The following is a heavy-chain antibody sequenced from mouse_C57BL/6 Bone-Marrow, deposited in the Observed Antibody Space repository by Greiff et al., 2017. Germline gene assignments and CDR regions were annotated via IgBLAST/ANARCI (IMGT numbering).Heavy chain of an antibody. V-gene: IGHV5-6*01. CDR1: GFTFSSYG. J-gene: IGHJ3*01. CDR2: ISSGGSYT. D-gene: IGHD2-12*01. Sequence: EVQLVESGGDLVKPGGSLKLSCAASGFTFSSYGMSWVRQTPDKRLEWVATISSGGSYTYYPDSVKGRFTISGDNAKDTLYLQMSSLKSEDTAMYYCARQGVTTRGFAYWGQGTLVTVSA. CDR3: ARQGVTTRGFAY.